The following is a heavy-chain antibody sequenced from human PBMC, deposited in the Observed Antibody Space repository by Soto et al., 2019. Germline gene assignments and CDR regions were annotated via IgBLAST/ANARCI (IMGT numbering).Heavy chain of an antibody. CDR3: ASLTRPGYYDSSGYYFDY. D-gene: IGHD3-22*01. V-gene: IGHV4-31*03. J-gene: IGHJ4*02. Sequence: QVQLQESGPGLVKPSQTLSLTCTVSGGSISSGGYYWSWIRQHPGKGLEGFGYIYYSGSTYYNPSLKSRVTISVDTSKNQFSLKLSSVTAADTAVYYCASLTRPGYYDSSGYYFDYWGQGTLVTVSS. CDR2: IYYSGST. CDR1: GGSISSGGYY.